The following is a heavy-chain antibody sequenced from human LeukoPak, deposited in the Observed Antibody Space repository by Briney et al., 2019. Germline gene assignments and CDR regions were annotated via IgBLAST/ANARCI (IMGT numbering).Heavy chain of an antibody. Sequence: SETLSLTCTVSGGSISFYHRSWIRQSPGKELEWIGDISESGSTNYMPSLKSRVTISVDTSNQFSLKLSSVTAADTAVYYCARAGSGWYGGRLFEFRGPGALVAVSS. CDR1: GGSISFYH. D-gene: IGHD6-13*01. CDR2: ISESGST. CDR3: ARAGSGWYGGRLFEF. V-gene: IGHV4-59*01. J-gene: IGHJ4*02.